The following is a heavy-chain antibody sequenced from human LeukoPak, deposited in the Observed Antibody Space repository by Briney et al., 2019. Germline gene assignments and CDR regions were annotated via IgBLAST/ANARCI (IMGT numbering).Heavy chain of an antibody. Sequence: GTSVKVSCKASGFTFTSSAMQWVRQARGQRLEWIGWIVVGSGNTNYAQKFQERVTITRDMSTSTAYMELSSLRSEDTAVYYCAADPGYYDSGGYYYPDYWGQGTLVTVSS. D-gene: IGHD3-22*01. CDR3: AADPGYYDSGGYYYPDY. J-gene: IGHJ4*02. CDR1: GFTFTSSA. V-gene: IGHV1-58*02. CDR2: IVVGSGNT.